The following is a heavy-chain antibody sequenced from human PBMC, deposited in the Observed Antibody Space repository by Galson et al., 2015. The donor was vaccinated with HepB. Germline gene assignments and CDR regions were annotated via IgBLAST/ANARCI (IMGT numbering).Heavy chain of an antibody. CDR3: ARERAITGTTGYYYGMDV. J-gene: IGHJ6*02. CDR2: ISYDGSNK. Sequence: SLRLSCAASGFTFSSYAMHWVRQAPGKGLEWVAVISYDGSNKYYADSVKGRFTISRDNSKNTLYLQMNSLRAEDTAVYYCARERAITGTTGYYYGMDVWGQGTTVTVSS. V-gene: IGHV3-30-3*01. CDR1: GFTFSSYA. D-gene: IGHD1-7*01.